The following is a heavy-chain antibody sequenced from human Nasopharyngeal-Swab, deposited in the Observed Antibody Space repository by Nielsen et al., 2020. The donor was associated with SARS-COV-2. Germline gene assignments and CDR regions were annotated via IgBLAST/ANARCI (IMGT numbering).Heavy chain of an antibody. V-gene: IGHV2-5*02. Sequence: SGPMLISSTPSLTITCTFAVHSLRTSGVGVVWIRQPTRKALEWLALIYWDDDKRYSPSLKSRLTITKDTSKNQVVLTMTNMDPVDTATYYCAHTWIQLWLIDYWGQGTLVTVSS. CDR3: AHTWIQLWLIDY. CDR2: IYWDDDK. J-gene: IGHJ4*02. CDR1: VHSLRTSGVG. D-gene: IGHD5-18*01.